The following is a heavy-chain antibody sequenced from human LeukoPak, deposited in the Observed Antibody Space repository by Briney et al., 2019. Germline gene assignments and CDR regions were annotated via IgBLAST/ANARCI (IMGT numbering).Heavy chain of an antibody. V-gene: IGHV3-23*01. CDR3: AREVVPAAIDY. CDR1: GFTFRSYA. J-gene: IGHJ4*02. Sequence: PGGSLRLSCAVSGFTFRSYAMSWVRQAPGKGLEWVSVINDSGDSTYYADSVKGRFTISRDNSKNTLWLQMNSLRAEDTAVYYCAREVVPAAIDYWGQGTLVTVSS. D-gene: IGHD2-2*01. CDR2: INDSGDST.